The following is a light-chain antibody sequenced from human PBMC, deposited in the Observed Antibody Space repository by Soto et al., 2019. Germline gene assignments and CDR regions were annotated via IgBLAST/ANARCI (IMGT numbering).Light chain of an antibody. J-gene: IGKJ1*01. Sequence: EIVLTQSPGTLSLSPGERATLSCRASQSVSSSSLAWYQQKPGQAPRLLIYGASSRATGVPDRFSGSGSGTDFTLTISRLEPEDFAVYYCHQYESSLWTFGQGTKVDIK. CDR2: GAS. CDR1: QSVSSSS. V-gene: IGKV3-20*01. CDR3: HQYESSLWT.